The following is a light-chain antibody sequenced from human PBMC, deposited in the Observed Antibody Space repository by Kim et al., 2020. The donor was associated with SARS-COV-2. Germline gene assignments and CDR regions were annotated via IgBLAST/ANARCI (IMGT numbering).Light chain of an antibody. V-gene: IGKV1-39*01. Sequence: VGDKVTTTCRASQNITSFLNWYQQRPGKAPQLLIYAASTLQIGVPSRFSGIGSGTDFTLTITSLQPEDFATYYCQQSHTAPLLTFGGGTKVDIK. CDR2: AAS. J-gene: IGKJ4*01. CDR1: QNITSF. CDR3: QQSHTAPLLT.